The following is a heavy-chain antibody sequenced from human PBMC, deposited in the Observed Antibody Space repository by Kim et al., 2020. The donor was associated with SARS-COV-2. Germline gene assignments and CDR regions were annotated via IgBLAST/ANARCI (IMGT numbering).Heavy chain of an antibody. J-gene: IGHJ1*01. D-gene: IGHD2-15*01. CDR1: GYTFTSYA. V-gene: IGHV1-3*01. CDR2: INAGNGNT. Sequence: ASVKVSCKASGYTFTSYAMHWVRQAPGQRLEWMGWINAGNGNTKYSQKFQGRVTITRDTSASTAYMELSSLRSEDTAVYYCASEGEYCSGGSCYSVYFQHWGQGTLVTVSS. CDR3: ASEGEYCSGGSCYSVYFQH.